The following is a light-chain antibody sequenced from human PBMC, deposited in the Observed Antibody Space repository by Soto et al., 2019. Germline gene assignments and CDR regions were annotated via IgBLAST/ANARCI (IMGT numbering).Light chain of an antibody. CDR3: SSYTTSSTLV. V-gene: IGLV2-14*03. CDR1: SSDVGAYNY. J-gene: IGLJ3*02. CDR2: DVT. Sequence: QSALTQPASVSGSPGQSITISCTGTSSDVGAYNYVSWYQQLPDKAPKLMIYDVTHRPSGVSNRFSGSKSGNTASLTISGLQAEDEADYFCSSYTTSSTLVFGGGTKLTVL.